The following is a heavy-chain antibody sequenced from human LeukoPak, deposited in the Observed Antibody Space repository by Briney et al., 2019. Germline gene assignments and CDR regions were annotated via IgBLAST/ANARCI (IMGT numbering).Heavy chain of an antibody. V-gene: IGHV3-23*01. CDR2: ISGSGGST. Sequence: GGSLRLSCAASGFTFSSYAMSWVRQAPGKGLEWVSAISGSGGSTYYVDSVKGRFIISRDNSKNTLYLQMNSLRAEDTAVYYCAKRDDSSNAFDIWGQGTMVTVSS. D-gene: IGHD3-22*01. CDR3: AKRDDSSNAFDI. CDR1: GFTFSSYA. J-gene: IGHJ3*02.